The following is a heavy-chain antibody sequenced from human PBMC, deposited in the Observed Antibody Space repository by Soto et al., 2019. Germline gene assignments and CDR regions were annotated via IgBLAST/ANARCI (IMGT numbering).Heavy chain of an antibody. CDR3: ARGDYHDSSGPFSDAFDV. CDR2: INQDGSQK. V-gene: IGHV3-7*04. D-gene: IGHD3-22*01. J-gene: IGHJ3*01. Sequence: GGSLRLSCAASGFTLSTHWMSWVRQAPGKGLEWVANINQDGSQKWYVDSVKGRFTISRDNAKKSLFLQMSSLRVEDTAVYYCARGDYHDSSGPFSDAFDVWGQGTMVTVSS. CDR1: GFTLSTHW.